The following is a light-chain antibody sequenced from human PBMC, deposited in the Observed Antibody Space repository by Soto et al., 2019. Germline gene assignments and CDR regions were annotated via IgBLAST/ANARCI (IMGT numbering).Light chain of an antibody. Sequence: DIVLTQSPESLTVSLGERATINCKSSQRVLFSSNNKNYLTWYQQKPRQPPRLLIYWASTRESGVPERFSGSGSGTNFTLTISSLQAEDVAVYYCQQYYAVPRTFGQGTKVEI. CDR3: QQYYAVPRT. CDR2: WAS. CDR1: QRVLFSSNNKNY. V-gene: IGKV4-1*01. J-gene: IGKJ1*01.